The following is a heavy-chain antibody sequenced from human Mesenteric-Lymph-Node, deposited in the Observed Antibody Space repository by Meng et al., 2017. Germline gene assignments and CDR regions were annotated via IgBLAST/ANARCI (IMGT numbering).Heavy chain of an antibody. J-gene: IGHJ6*02. CDR3: ARGSYNWNYVGMGRLDV. CDR2: IWYDGSNK. Sequence: GESLKISCAASGFTFSSYGMHWVRQAPGKGLEWVAVIWYDGSNKYYADSVKGRFTISRDNSKNTLYLQMNSLRAEDTAVYYCARGSYNWNYVGMGRLDVWGQGTTVTVSS. V-gene: IGHV3-33*01. CDR1: GFTFSSYG. D-gene: IGHD1-7*01.